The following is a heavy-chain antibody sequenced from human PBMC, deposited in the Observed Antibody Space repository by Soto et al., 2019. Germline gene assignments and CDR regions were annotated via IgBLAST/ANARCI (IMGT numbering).Heavy chain of an antibody. CDR1: GFTFSSYG. V-gene: IGHV3-30*18. CDR2: ISYDGSNK. Sequence: GSLRLSCAASGFTFSSYGMHWVRQAPVKGLEWVAVISYDGSNKYYADSVKGRFTISRDNSKNTLYLQMNSLRAEDTAVYYCAKLALGYCSGGSCVTFDYWGQGTLVTVSS. J-gene: IGHJ4*02. D-gene: IGHD2-15*01. CDR3: AKLALGYCSGGSCVTFDY.